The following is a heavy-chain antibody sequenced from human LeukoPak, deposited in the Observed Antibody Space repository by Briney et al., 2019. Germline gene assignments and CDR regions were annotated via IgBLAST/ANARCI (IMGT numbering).Heavy chain of an antibody. CDR3: ARGGDY. D-gene: IGHD5-12*01. Sequence: PSETLSLTCTVSGGSVSSGSYHWSWIRQPPGKGLEWIGYIYDRGSTNYNPSLKSRVTMSVDTSKNQFSLKLSSVTAADTAVYYCARGGDYWGQGTLVTVSS. CDR1: GGSVSSGSYH. J-gene: IGHJ4*02. V-gene: IGHV4-61*01. CDR2: IYDRGST.